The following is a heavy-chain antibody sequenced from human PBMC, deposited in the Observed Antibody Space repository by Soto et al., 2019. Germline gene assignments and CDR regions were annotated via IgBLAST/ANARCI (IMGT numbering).Heavy chain of an antibody. J-gene: IGHJ3*02. V-gene: IGHV3-53*01. D-gene: IGHD5-12*01. CDR2: IYSGGST. CDR3: ASRDGYNYGAFDI. CDR1: GFTVSSNY. Sequence: PGGSLRLSCAASGFTVSSNYMSWVRQAPGKGLEWVSVIYSGGSTYYADSVKGRFTISRDNSKNTLYLQMNSLRAEDTAVYYCASRDGYNYGAFDIWGQGTMVTVSS.